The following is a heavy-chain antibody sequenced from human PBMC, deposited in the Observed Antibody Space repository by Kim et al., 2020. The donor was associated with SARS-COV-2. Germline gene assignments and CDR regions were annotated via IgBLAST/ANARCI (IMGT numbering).Heavy chain of an antibody. CDR3: TPNTLTTRYFQH. D-gene: IGHD4-17*01. V-gene: IGHV1-8*01. Sequence: GYAQKFKGRVSMTRNTSISTAYMELSSLRSEDTAVYYCTPNTLTTRYFQHWGQGTLVTVSS. J-gene: IGHJ1*01.